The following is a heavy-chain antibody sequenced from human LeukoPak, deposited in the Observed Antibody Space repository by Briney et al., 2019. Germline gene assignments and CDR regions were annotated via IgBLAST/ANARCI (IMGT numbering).Heavy chain of an antibody. CDR3: AKRGYSSSWIFDS. D-gene: IGHD6-13*01. J-gene: IGHJ4*02. CDR1: GFTFNNYG. CDR2: IPYDGSNK. V-gene: IGHV3-30*02. Sequence: GGSLRLSCAASGFTFNNYGIHWVRQAPGKGLEWVAFIPYDGSNKYYADSVKGRFTISRDNSKKTVSLHMNSLRAEDTAVYYCAKRGYSSSWIFDSWGQGTLVTVSS.